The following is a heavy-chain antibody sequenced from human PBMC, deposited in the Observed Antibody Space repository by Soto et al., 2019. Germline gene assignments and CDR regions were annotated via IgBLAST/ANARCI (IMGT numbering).Heavy chain of an antibody. J-gene: IGHJ4*02. CDR3: ATLTTVIMTGDY. Sequence: SETLSLTCAVYGGSFSGYYWSWIRQPPGKGLEWIGEINHSGSTNYNPSLKSRVTISVDTSKNQFSLKLSSVTAADTAVYYCATLTTVIMTGDYWGQGTLVTVSS. V-gene: IGHV4-34*01. CDR1: GGSFSGYY. CDR2: INHSGST. D-gene: IGHD4-17*01.